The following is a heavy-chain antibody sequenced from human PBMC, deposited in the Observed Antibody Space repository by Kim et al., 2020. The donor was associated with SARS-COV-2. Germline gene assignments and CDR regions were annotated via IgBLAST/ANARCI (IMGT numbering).Heavy chain of an antibody. Sequence: SVKVSCKASGGTFSSYAISWVRQAPGQGLEWMGGIIPIFGTANYAQKFQGRVTITADESTSTAYMELSSLRSEDTAVYYCARAEGWFGESYYYYGMDVWGQGTTVTVSS. CDR3: ARAEGWFGESYYYYGMDV. CDR2: IIPIFGTA. V-gene: IGHV1-69*13. D-gene: IGHD3-10*01. J-gene: IGHJ6*02. CDR1: GGTFSSYA.